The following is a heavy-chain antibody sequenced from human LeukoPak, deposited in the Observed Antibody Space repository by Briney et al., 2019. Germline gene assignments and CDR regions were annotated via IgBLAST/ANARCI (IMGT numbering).Heavy chain of an antibody. V-gene: IGHV4-34*01. J-gene: IGHJ6*02. Sequence: SETLSLTCADYGGSFSGYYWSWIRQPPGKGLEWIGEINHRGSTNYNPSLKSRVTISVDTSKNQFSLKLSSVTAADTAVYYCARALSHELLWFGELLSPYYYYGMDVWGQGTTVTVSS. CDR2: INHRGST. D-gene: IGHD3-10*01. CDR3: ARALSHELLWFGELLSPYYYYGMDV. CDR1: GGSFSGYY.